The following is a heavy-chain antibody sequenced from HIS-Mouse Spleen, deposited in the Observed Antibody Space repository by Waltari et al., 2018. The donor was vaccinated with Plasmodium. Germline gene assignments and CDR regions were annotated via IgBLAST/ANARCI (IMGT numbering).Heavy chain of an antibody. Sequence: QVTLRESGPALVKPTQTLTLTCTFSGFSLSTRGMCVSWIRPPPGKALEWLARIDWDDDKYYSTSLKTRLTISKDTSKNQVVLTMTNMDPVDTATYYCARHKKRGQLVRGYFDYWGQGTLVTVSS. J-gene: IGHJ4*02. CDR1: GFSLSTRGMC. V-gene: IGHV2-70*15. CDR2: IDWDDDK. CDR3: ARHKKRGQLVRGYFDY. D-gene: IGHD6-6*01.